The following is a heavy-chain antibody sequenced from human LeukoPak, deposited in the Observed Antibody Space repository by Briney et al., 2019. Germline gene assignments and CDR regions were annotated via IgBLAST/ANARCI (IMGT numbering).Heavy chain of an antibody. J-gene: IGHJ3*02. Sequence: SQTLSLTCAISGDSVSSNSATWNWIRQSPSRGLEWLGRTYYTSKWYYDFAVSVQSRITINPDTSKNQFSLQLKSVTPEDTAVYYCARVSSPCSPKDAFDIWGQGTLVTVSS. CDR2: TYYTSKWYY. CDR1: GDSVSSNSAT. CDR3: ARVSSPCSPKDAFDI. D-gene: IGHD2-15*01. V-gene: IGHV6-1*01.